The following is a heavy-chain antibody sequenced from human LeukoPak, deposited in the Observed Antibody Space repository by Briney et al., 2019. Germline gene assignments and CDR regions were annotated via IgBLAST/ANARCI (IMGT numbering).Heavy chain of an antibody. V-gene: IGHV4-59*08. J-gene: IGHJ6*02. D-gene: IGHD6-13*01. CDR2: IYYSGST. CDR3: ARLPLAAAGRGYYYYYGMDV. CDR1: GGSFSSYY. Sequence: SETLSLTCAVYGGSFSSYYWSWIRQPPGKGLEWIGYIYYSGSTNDNPSLKSRVTISVDTSKNQFSLKLSSVTAADTAVYYCARLPLAAAGRGYYYYYGMDVWGQGTTVTVSS.